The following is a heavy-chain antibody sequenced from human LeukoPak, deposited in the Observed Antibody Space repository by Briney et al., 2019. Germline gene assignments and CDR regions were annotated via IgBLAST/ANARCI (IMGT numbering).Heavy chain of an antibody. J-gene: IGHJ3*02. CDR3: ARDHYDILTGYQTYAFDI. CDR2: ISSSSSYI. V-gene: IGHV3-21*01. Sequence: GGSLRLSCAASGFTFSSYSMNWVRQAPGKGLEWVSSISSSSSYIYYADSVKGRFTISRDNAKNSLYLQMNSLRAEDTAVYYCARDHYDILTGYQTYAFDIWGQVTMVTVSS. CDR1: GFTFSSYS. D-gene: IGHD3-9*01.